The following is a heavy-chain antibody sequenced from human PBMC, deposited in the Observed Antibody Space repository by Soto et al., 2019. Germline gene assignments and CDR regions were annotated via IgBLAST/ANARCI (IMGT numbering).Heavy chain of an antibody. Sequence: GGSLRLSCAASGFTFSSYAMSWVRQAPGKGLEWVSAISGSGGSTYYADSVKGRFTISRDNSKNTLYLQMNSLRAEDAAVYYCATPAWSYDSSGPFSPPDAFDIWGQGTMVTVSS. CDR1: GFTFSSYA. CDR2: ISGSGGST. CDR3: ATPAWSYDSSGPFSPPDAFDI. D-gene: IGHD3-22*01. V-gene: IGHV3-23*01. J-gene: IGHJ3*02.